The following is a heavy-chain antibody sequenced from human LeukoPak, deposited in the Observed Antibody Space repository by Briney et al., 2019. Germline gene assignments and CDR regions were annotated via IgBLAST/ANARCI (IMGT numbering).Heavy chain of an antibody. D-gene: IGHD6-13*01. CDR3: ARGGAAAARKRGVDY. V-gene: IGHV3-7*01. Sequence: GSLRLSCTASGFTFSSYWMSWVRQAPGKGLEWVASIKQDGSDKFYVASVKGRFTISRDNAKNSLYLQMNSLRAEDTAVYYCARGGAAAARKRGVDYWGQGTLVTVSS. CDR2: IKQDGSDK. CDR1: GFTFSSYW. J-gene: IGHJ4*02.